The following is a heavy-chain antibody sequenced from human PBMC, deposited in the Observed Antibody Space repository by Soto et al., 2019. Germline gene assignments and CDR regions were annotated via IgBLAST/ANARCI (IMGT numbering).Heavy chain of an antibody. Sequence: EVQLVESGGGLVQPGGSLRLSCAASGFTLSNYWMHWARQAPGKGLVWVSRISSDGSSTNYADSVKGRFTTSRGNAKNTLHMQMTRLRAEDTAVYYCARVPYCSSSSCYRYFDSWGQGTLVTVSS. CDR3: ARVPYCSSSSCYRYFDS. D-gene: IGHD2-2*01. CDR2: ISSDGSST. V-gene: IGHV3-74*01. J-gene: IGHJ4*02. CDR1: GFTLSNYW.